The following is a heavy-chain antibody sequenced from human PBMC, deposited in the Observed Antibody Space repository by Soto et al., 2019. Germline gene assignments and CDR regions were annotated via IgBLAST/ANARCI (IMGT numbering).Heavy chain of an antibody. Sequence: EVQVLESGGGLVQPGESLRLSCTASGFTFTTYDMNWVRQAPGKGLEWVSGISGSGTRAYYADSVKGRFTISRDNFKNTLYLQMNSLRAEDTAIYYCANRPRYYNLDVWGQGTTVTVSS. V-gene: IGHV3-23*01. CDR1: GFTFTTYD. J-gene: IGHJ6*02. CDR3: ANRPRYYNLDV. CDR2: ISGSGTRA.